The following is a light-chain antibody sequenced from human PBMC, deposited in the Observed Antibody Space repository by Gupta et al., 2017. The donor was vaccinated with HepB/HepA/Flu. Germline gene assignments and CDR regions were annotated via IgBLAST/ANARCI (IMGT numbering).Light chain of an antibody. V-gene: IGKV3-15*01. CDR1: QSVTSY. J-gene: IGKJ4*01. Sequence: EIVMTQSPATLSVSPGERVTLSCRASQSVTSYLAWYQRRPGQAPRVLIYGATTRATGVPARFSGSGSGTEFTLTISSRQSEDFAVYYCQQDIDWPLVTFGGGTKVEIK. CDR2: GAT. CDR3: QQDIDWPLVT.